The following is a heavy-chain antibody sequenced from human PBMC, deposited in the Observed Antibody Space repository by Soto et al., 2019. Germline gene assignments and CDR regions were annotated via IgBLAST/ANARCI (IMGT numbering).Heavy chain of an antibody. CDR1: EGTSSGYG. CDR3: AKDHHDSSGHCPDY. CDR2: ISYDGSNK. D-gene: IGHD3-22*01. J-gene: IGHJ4*02. Sequence: RDPCRAAEGTSSGYGMHRINKTPSKGLEWVAVISYDGSNKYYADSVKGRFTISRDNSKNTLYLQMNSLRAEDTAVYYCAKDHHDSSGHCPDYWGQRTLVTVPS. V-gene: IGHV3-30*18.